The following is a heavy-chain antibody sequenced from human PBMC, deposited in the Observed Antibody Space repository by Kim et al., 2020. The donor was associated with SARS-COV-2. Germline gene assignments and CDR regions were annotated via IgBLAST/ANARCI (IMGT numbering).Heavy chain of an antibody. CDR2: IYYSGST. CDR3: ARLWELRRGYYFDY. D-gene: IGHD1-26*01. V-gene: IGHV4-39*01. CDR1: GGSISSSSYY. Sequence: SETLSLTCTVSGGSISSSSYYWGWIRQPPGKGLEWIGSIYYSGSTYYNPSLKSRVTISVDTSKNQFSLKLSSVTAADTAVYYCARLWELRRGYYFDYWGQGTLVTVSS. J-gene: IGHJ4*02.